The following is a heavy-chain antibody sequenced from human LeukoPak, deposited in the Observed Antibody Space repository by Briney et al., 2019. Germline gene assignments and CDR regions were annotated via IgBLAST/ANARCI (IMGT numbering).Heavy chain of an antibody. Sequence: GGSLRLSCAASGFTFRNAWMSWVRQAPGKGLEWVGRAKSKTDGGTTDYAAPVKGRFTISRDDSKNSLYLQMNSLKTEDTAAYYCTTVQPYYYDSSGYYIIDYWGQGTLVTVSS. J-gene: IGHJ4*02. CDR2: AKSKTDGGTT. V-gene: IGHV3-15*01. CDR3: TTVQPYYYDSSGYYIIDY. CDR1: GFTFRNAW. D-gene: IGHD3-22*01.